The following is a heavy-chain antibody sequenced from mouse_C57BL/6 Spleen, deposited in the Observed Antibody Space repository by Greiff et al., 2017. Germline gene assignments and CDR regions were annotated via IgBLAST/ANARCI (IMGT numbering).Heavy chain of an antibody. D-gene: IGHD4-1*01. Sequence: EVQLQESGPGLVKPSQSLSLTCSVTGYSITSGYYWNWIRQFPGNKLEWMGYISYDGSNNYNPSLKNRISITRDTSKNQFCLKLNSVTTEDTATYYCARNWDYFDYWGQGTTLTVSS. V-gene: IGHV3-6*01. J-gene: IGHJ2*01. CDR3: ARNWDYFDY. CDR1: GYSITSGYY. CDR2: ISYDGSN.